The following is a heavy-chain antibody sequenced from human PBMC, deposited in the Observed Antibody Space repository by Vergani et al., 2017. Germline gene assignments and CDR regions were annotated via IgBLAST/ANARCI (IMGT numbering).Heavy chain of an antibody. D-gene: IGHD3-22*01. J-gene: IGHJ4*02. CDR3: ASDCTDIFVSSRYYSHLLYY. CDR2: ISGSGGST. CDR1: GFTFSSYA. Sequence: EVQLLESGGGLVQPGGSLRLSCAASGFTFSSYAMSWVRQAPGKGLEWVSAISGSGGSTYYADSLKGRFTISRDTSKNTLYLQMNSLRAEDTAVYYCASDCTDIFVSSRYYSHLLYYWGQGILVTVSS. V-gene: IGHV3-23*01.